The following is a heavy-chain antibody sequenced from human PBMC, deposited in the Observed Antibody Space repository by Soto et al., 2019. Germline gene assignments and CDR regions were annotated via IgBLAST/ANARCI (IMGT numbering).Heavy chain of an antibody. J-gene: IGHJ4*02. Sequence: QVQLVESGGGVVQPGGSLRLSCAVPGIIFTGYGMHWVRQAPGKGLEWVALIRYDENNKYYADSVKGRFTISRDNSKNTLYLQMNSLRAEDTAVYYCVRDGVGATVFFGYFDYWGQGALVTVSS. CDR3: VRDGVGATVFFGYFDY. CDR2: IRYDENNK. CDR1: GIIFTGYG. V-gene: IGHV3-30*02. D-gene: IGHD1-26*01.